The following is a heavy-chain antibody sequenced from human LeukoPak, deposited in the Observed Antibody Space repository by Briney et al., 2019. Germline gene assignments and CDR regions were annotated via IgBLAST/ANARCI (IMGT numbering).Heavy chain of an antibody. D-gene: IGHD3-3*02. Sequence: GESLKISCKASEYSFSTYWIGWVRQTSGKGLEWMGIIYPGDSDTRYSPPFQGQVTISAGRSLTTAYLQWSSLKASDTAMYFCARSPTSISNPYYFDWWGQGTLVTVSS. CDR2: IYPGDSDT. CDR3: ARSPTSISNPYYFDW. V-gene: IGHV5-51*01. J-gene: IGHJ4*02. CDR1: EYSFSTYW.